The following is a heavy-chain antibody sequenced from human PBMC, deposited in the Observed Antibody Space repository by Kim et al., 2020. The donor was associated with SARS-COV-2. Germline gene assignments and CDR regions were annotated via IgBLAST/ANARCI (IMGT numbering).Heavy chain of an antibody. V-gene: IGHV3-48*02. D-gene: IGHD3-16*01. J-gene: IGHJ4*02. CDR1: GITFSTSS. Sequence: GGSLRLSCAVSGITFSTSSFNWVRQAPGKGLQWVSYIGGSSTTISYADSVKGRFTISRDNANNALHLHMNNLRDEDSAMYYCARGGDYAPKDWGRGTLVTVST. CDR2: IGGSSTTI. CDR3: ARGGDYAPKD.